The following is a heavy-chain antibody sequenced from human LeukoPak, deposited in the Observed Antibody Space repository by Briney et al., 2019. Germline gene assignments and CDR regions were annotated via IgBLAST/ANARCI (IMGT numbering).Heavy chain of an antibody. D-gene: IGHD1-26*01. V-gene: IGHV3-53*01. CDR1: GFTVSSNY. Sequence: GGSLRLSCAASGFTVSSNYMSWVRQAPGKGLEWVSVIDSGGSTYYADSVKGRFTISRDNSKNTLYLQMNSLRAEDTAVYYCARWELQADFIDYWGQGTLVTVSS. CDR3: ARWELQADFIDY. J-gene: IGHJ4*02. CDR2: IDSGGST.